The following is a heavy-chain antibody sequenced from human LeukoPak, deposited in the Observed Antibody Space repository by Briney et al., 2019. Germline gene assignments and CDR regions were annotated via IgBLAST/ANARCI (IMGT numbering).Heavy chain of an antibody. J-gene: IGHJ3*02. CDR2: ISSSGSTI. CDR1: GFTFSSYE. CDR3: ARDLTDAFDI. Sequence: GGSLRLSCAASGFTFSSYEMNWVRQAPGKGLEWVSYISSSGSTIYYADSVKGRFTISRDNAKNSLYLQMNSLRAEDTAVYYCARDLTDAFDIWGQGTMVTVSS. V-gene: IGHV3-48*03.